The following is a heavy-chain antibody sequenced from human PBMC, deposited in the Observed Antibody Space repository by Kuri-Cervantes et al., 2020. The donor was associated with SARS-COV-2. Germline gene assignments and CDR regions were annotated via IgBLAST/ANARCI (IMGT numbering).Heavy chain of an antibody. V-gene: IGHV1-69*05. Sequence: SVKVSCKASGGTFNNYAISWVRQAPGQRLEWMGGIIPVFTTPTYAQKFHGRVTMTTDTSTSTAYMELRSLRSDDAAVYYCAKVPGDGYNWNYSPLFDYWGQGTLVTVSS. CDR3: AKVPGDGYNWNYSPLFDY. CDR1: GGTFNNYA. D-gene: IGHD1-7*01. CDR2: IIPVFTTP. J-gene: IGHJ4*02.